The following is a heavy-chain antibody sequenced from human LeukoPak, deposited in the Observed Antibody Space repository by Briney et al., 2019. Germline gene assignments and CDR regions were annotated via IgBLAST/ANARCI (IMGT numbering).Heavy chain of an antibody. CDR2: IGAGGTFT. CDR1: GFTFSSYA. CDR3: ARGSAMAQKQLVRHFDS. J-gene: IGHJ4*02. Sequence: GGSLRLSCTASGFTFSSYAMNWVRQAPGKGLEWVSGIGAGGTFTYYADSVKGRFTISRDNSRNTLYLQMNSLRADDTAVYYCARGSAMAQKQLVRHFDSWGQGTLVIVSS. V-gene: IGHV3-23*01. D-gene: IGHD6-6*01.